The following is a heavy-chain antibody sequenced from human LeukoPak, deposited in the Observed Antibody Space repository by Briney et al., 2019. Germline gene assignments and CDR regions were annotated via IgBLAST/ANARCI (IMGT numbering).Heavy chain of an antibody. CDR1: GGSFSGYY. CDR2: INHSGST. J-gene: IGHJ5*02. V-gene: IGHV4-34*01. CDR3: ARDYYDSSGYLAWWFDP. Sequence: PSETLSLTCAVYGGSFSGYYWSWIRQPPGKGLEWIGEINHSGSTNYNPSLKSRVTMSVDTSKNQFSLKLSSVTAADTAVYYCARDYYDSSGYLAWWFDPWGQGTLVTVSS. D-gene: IGHD3-22*01.